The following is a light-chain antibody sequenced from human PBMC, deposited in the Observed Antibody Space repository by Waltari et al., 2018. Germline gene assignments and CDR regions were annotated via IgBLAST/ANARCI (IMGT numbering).Light chain of an antibody. CDR2: NGF. CDR3: MQSTHWPLT. V-gene: IGKV2-30*02. CDR1: QSLVHSTGNTH. J-gene: IGKJ4*01. Sequence: DVVMTQSPLSLVVNLGQPASIPCRSSQSLVHSTGNTHLKWYLQRPGQSPRRLIYNGFTRDSGVPDRFSGSGSGTDFTLMISRVEAEDVGVYYCMQSTHWPLTFGGGTKVEIK.